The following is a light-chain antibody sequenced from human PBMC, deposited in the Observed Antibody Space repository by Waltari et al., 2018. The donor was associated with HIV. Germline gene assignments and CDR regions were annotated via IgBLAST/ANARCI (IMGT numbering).Light chain of an antibody. J-gene: IGKJ4*01. V-gene: IGKV3-20*01. Sequence: EIVLTQSPGSLSLSPGESATLSCRASENVGSSYLAWYQHRPGQAPRLPIYGTSKRATVIPDRFSGGGSGTDFTLTLKRLEPEDFAVYYCHQYATSPRTFGGGTKVEVK. CDR2: GTS. CDR1: ENVGSSY. CDR3: HQYATSPRT.